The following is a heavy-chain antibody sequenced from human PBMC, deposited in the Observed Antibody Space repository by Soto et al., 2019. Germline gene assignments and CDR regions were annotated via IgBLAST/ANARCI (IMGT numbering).Heavy chain of an antibody. CDR3: AKAGALIDYSSSSGGFDY. Sequence: SGGSLRLCCAASGFTFSSYAMSWVRQAPGKGLEWVSAISGSGGSTYYADSVKGRFTISRDNSKNTLYLQMNSLRAEDTAVYYCAKAGALIDYSSSSGGFDYWGQGTLVTVSS. D-gene: IGHD6-6*01. CDR1: GFTFSSYA. J-gene: IGHJ4*02. V-gene: IGHV3-23*01. CDR2: ISGSGGST.